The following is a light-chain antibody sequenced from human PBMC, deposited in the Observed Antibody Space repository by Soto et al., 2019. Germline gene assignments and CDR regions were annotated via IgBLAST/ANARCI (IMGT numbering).Light chain of an antibody. CDR2: HAS. Sequence: DIQMIQSPSTLSASVGDRVTITCRASQSIGSWLAWHQQKPGEAPKLLIYHASSLASGLPSRFSGSGSGTDFTLTISSLHPDDFATYYCQHYNSYPLTFGGGTKVEIK. CDR3: QHYNSYPLT. CDR1: QSIGSW. V-gene: IGKV1-5*03. J-gene: IGKJ4*01.